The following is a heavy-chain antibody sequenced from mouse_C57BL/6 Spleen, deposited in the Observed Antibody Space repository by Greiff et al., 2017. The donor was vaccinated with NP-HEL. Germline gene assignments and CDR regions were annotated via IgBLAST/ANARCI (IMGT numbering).Heavy chain of an antibody. CDR3: ARRYYGSSDWYFDG. CDR1: GFTFSSYG. Sequence: DVMLVESGGDLVKPGGSLKLSCAASGFTFSSYGMSWVRQTPDKRLEWVATISSGGSYTYYPDSVKGRFTISRDNAKNTLYLQMSSLKSEDTAMYYCARRYYGSSDWYFDGWGTGTTVTVSS. J-gene: IGHJ1*03. CDR2: ISSGGSYT. D-gene: IGHD1-1*01. V-gene: IGHV5-6*02.